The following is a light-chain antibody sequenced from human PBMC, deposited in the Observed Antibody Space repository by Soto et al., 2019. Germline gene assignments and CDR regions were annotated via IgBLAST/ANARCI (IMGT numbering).Light chain of an antibody. Sequence: EIVLTQSPGTLSLSPGERATLSCRASQSVSSSYLAWYQQKPGQAPRLLIYGASSRATGIPDRFSGSGSGIDFTLTISRLEREDFAVYYCQQYGSTSPITFGQGTRLEIK. CDR2: GAS. CDR3: QQYGSTSPIT. V-gene: IGKV3-20*01. CDR1: QSVSSSY. J-gene: IGKJ5*01.